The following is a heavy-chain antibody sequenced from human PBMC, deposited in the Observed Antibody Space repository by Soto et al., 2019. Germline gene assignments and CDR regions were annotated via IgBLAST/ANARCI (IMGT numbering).Heavy chain of an antibody. D-gene: IGHD2-2*01. CDR1: GFTFSSYS. CDR3: HIVVVPAARNWFDP. Sequence: EVQLVESGGGLVKPGGSLRLSCAASGFTFSSYSMNWVRQAPGKGLEWVSSISSSSSYIYYADSVKGRFTISRDNAKNSLYLQMNSLRAEDTAVYYCHIVVVPAARNWFDPWGQGTLVTVSS. V-gene: IGHV3-21*01. CDR2: ISSSSSYI. J-gene: IGHJ5*02.